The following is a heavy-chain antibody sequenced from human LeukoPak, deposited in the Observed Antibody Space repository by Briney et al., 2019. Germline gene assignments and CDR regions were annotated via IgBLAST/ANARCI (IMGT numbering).Heavy chain of an antibody. D-gene: IGHD3-10*01. CDR3: ARPSITMVRGVRYGMDV. CDR1: GFTFSSYD. V-gene: IGHV3-13*01. Sequence: GGSLRLSCAASGFTFSSYDMHWVRQATGKGLEWVAAIGTAGDTYYPGSVKGRFTISRENAKNSLYLQMNSLRAGDTAVYYCARPSITMVRGVRYGMDVWGQGTTVTVSS. CDR2: IGTAGDT. J-gene: IGHJ6*02.